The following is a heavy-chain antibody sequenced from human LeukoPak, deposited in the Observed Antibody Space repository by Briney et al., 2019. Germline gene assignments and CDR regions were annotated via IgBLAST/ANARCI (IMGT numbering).Heavy chain of an antibody. CDR3: ARLGRGGATPDY. J-gene: IGHJ4*02. V-gene: IGHV4-4*09. Sequence: PSETLSLTCTVSGGSISSYYWSWLRQPPGKGLEWIGYIYTSGSTNYNPSLKSRVTISVDTSKNQFSLKLSSVTAADTAVYYCARLGRGGATPDYWGQGTLVTVSS. CDR1: GGSISSYY. D-gene: IGHD1-26*01. CDR2: IYTSGST.